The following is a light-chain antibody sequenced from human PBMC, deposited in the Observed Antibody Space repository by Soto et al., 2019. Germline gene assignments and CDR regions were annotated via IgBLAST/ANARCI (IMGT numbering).Light chain of an antibody. CDR2: DAS. CDR1: QSISSW. V-gene: IGKV1-5*01. J-gene: IGKJ1*01. Sequence: DIQMTQSPSTLSASVGDRVTITCRASQSISSWLAWYQQKPGKAPKLLIYDASSLESGVPSRFSGSGSGTEFPLTISSLQPDDFATYYCQQGWTFGQGTKVEIK. CDR3: QQGWT.